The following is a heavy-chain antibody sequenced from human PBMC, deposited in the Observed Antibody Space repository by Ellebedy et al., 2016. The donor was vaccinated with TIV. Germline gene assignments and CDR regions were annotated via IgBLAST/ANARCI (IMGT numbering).Heavy chain of an antibody. V-gene: IGHV3-30*18. D-gene: IGHD1-14*01. Sequence: GESLQISCAASGFTFSSHGMHWVRQVPGKGPEWVAVIADHGTVQYYSDSVKGRFTISRDNSKNALWLQMNSLRFEDTAVYFCAKEGAFGNWYFDLWGRGTLVTVSS. CDR3: AKEGAFGNWYFDL. J-gene: IGHJ2*01. CDR2: IADHGTVQ. CDR1: GFTFSSHG.